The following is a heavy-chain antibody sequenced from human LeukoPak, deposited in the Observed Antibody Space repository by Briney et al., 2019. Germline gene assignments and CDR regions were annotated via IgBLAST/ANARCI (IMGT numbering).Heavy chain of an antibody. V-gene: IGHV1-69*10. J-gene: IGHJ4*02. CDR2: IIPILGTA. Sequence: SVKVSCKASGGTFSSYAISWVRQAPGQGLEWMGGIIPILGTANYAQKFRGRVTITADKSTRTAYMELSSLRSEDTAVYYCARDNDFDYWGQGTLVTVSS. D-gene: IGHD2-8*01. CDR3: ARDNDFDY. CDR1: GGTFSSYA.